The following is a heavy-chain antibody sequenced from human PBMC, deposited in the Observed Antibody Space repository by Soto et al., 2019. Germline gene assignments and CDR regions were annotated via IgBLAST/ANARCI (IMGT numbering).Heavy chain of an antibody. Sequence: PGGSLRLSCAASGFTFSSYAMSWVRQAXGKGLXWVSAISGSGGSTYYADSVKGRFTISRDNSKNTLYLQMNSLRAEDTAVYYYAKVPNNYYDFWSGPIRRFDYWGQGTLVTVSS. D-gene: IGHD3-3*01. V-gene: IGHV3-23*01. J-gene: IGHJ4*02. CDR1: GFTFSSYA. CDR3: AKVPNNYYDFWSGPIRRFDY. CDR2: ISGSGGST.